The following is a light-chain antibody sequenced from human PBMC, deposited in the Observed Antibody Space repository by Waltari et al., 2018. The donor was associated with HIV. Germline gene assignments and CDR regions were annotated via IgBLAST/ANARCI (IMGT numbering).Light chain of an antibody. CDR2: KAS. CDR1: QNIDSW. Sequence: IKMTQPPSILSGFGGDRVTTTCQASQNIDSWLAWYQQRPGRAPKLLIYKASTLDCGVPARFTGRASGTNFTLTINSLHPDDFATYYCQQYNSDFYTFGPGTRLDIK. V-gene: IGKV1-5*03. J-gene: IGKJ3*01. CDR3: QQYNSDFYT.